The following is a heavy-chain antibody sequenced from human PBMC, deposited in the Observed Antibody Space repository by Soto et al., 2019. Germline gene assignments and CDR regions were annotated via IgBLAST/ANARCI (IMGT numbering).Heavy chain of an antibody. CDR3: ASTNYYDSSGYYSPFYYYYGMDV. Sequence: QVQLVQSGAEVKKPGSSVKVSCKASGGTFSSYAISWVRQAPGQGLEWMGGIIPIFGTANYAQKFQGRVTITADKSTSTAYMELSSLRSEDTAVYYCASTNYYDSSGYYSPFYYYYGMDVWGQGTTVTVSS. D-gene: IGHD3-22*01. CDR1: GGTFSSYA. J-gene: IGHJ6*02. CDR2: IIPIFGTA. V-gene: IGHV1-69*06.